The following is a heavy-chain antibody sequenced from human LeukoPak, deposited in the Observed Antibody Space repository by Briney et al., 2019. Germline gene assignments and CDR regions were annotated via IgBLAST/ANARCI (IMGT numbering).Heavy chain of an antibody. CDR1: GGSISSGGYY. CDR3: ARGVEYSSSSFDY. D-gene: IGHD6-6*01. CDR2: IYHSGST. V-gene: IGHV4-30-2*01. Sequence: PSQTLSLTCTVSGGSISSGGYYWSWLRQPPGKGLEWIGYIYHSGSTYYNPSLKSRVTISVDRSKNQFSLKLSSVTAADTAVYYCARGVEYSSSSFDYWGQGTLVTVSS. J-gene: IGHJ4*02.